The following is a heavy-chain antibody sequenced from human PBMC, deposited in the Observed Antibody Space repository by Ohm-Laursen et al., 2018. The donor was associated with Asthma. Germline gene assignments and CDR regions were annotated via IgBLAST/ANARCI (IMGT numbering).Heavy chain of an antibody. V-gene: IGHV3-30-3*01. D-gene: IGHD5-18*01. CDR2: ISYDGSNK. J-gene: IGHJ6*02. Sequence: SLRLSCAASGFTFSSYAMHWVRQAPGKGLEWVPLISYDGSNKYYADSVRGRFTISRDNSKNTLYLQMNSLRAEDTAVYFCARDSRTAMVRYYYYYGMDVWGQGTTVTVSS. CDR3: ARDSRTAMVRYYYYYGMDV. CDR1: GFTFSSYA.